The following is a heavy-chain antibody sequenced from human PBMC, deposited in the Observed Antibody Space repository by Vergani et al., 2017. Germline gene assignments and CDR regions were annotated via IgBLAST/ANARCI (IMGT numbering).Heavy chain of an antibody. J-gene: IGHJ5*02. D-gene: IGHD6-19*01. CDR1: GASIRSSNHY. CDR2: IYYSGST. V-gene: IGHV4-39*01. Sequence: QLQLQESGPGLVKPSATLSLTCSVSGASIRSSNHYWGWIRQPPGKGLEWIASIYYSGSTYYNPSLKSRVPISVDTSKNQFSLKLSSVTAADTAVYFCARHSTVEWLVKLGWIDPWGQGILVTVSS. CDR3: ARHSTVEWLVKLGWIDP.